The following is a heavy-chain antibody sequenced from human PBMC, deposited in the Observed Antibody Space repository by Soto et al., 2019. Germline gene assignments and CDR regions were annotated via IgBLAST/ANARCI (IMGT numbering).Heavy chain of an antibody. V-gene: IGHV4-31*03. CDR3: AGIYSGSPGGTLRY. CDR1: GGSISSGGYY. CDR2: IYYSGST. J-gene: IGHJ4*02. D-gene: IGHD1-26*01. Sequence: QVQLQESGPGLVKPSQTLSLTCTVSGGSISSGGYYWSWIRQHPGKGLEWIGYIYYSGSTHYNPSLKSRVTISVDTSKNQFPLKLSSVTAADTAVYYGAGIYSGSPGGTLRYWGQGTLVTVSS.